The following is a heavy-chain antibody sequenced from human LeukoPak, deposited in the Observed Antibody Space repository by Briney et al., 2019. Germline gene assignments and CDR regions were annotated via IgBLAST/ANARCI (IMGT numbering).Heavy chain of an antibody. V-gene: IGHV1-2*02. J-gene: IGHJ4*02. Sequence: ASVKVSCKASEYTFTGYYMHWVRQAPGQGLEWMGWINPNSGGTNYAQNFQGRVTMTRDTSISTAYMELSRLRSDDTAVYYCAREVGTSFDYWGQGTLVTVSS. CDR2: INPNSGGT. CDR3: AREVGTSFDY. D-gene: IGHD2-2*01. CDR1: EYTFTGYY.